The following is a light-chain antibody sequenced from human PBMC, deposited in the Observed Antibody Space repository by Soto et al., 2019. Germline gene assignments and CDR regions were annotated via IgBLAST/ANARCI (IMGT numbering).Light chain of an antibody. CDR1: QSVSSN. CDR2: GAS. CDR3: QQYYSTYT. Sequence: EIVMTQSPATLSLSPGERATLSCRASQSVSSNLAWYQQKPGQAPRLLIYGASTRATGIPARFSGSGSGTEFTLTISSLQSEDFAVYYCQQYYSTYTFGQGTKLEIK. J-gene: IGKJ2*01. V-gene: IGKV3-15*01.